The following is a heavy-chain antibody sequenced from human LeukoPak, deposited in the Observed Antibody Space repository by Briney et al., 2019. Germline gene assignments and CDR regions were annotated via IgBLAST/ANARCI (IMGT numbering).Heavy chain of an antibody. CDR1: GFTFSNYA. CDR3: AKAVDFWSGYYNY. D-gene: IGHD3-3*01. V-gene: IGHV3-23*01. Sequence: GGSLRLSCAASGFTFSNYAMSWVRQAPGKGLEWVSGISGSGGSTYYADSVKGRFTISRDNSKNTLYLQMNSLRAEDTAVYYCAKAVDFWSGYYNYWGQGTLVTVSS. CDR2: ISGSGGST. J-gene: IGHJ4*02.